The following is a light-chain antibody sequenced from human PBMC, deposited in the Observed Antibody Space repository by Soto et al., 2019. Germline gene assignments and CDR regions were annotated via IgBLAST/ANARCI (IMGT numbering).Light chain of an antibody. V-gene: IGKV3-11*01. Sequence: EIVLTQSPATLSLSLGERATLSCRASQSLSGYLAWYQQRPGQAPRLLIYDASHRATGIPARFTGSGSGTDFTLIISRLEPEDFAVYYCQQYVTSSPRTFGQGTKVDIK. CDR2: DAS. CDR3: QQYVTSSPRT. J-gene: IGKJ1*01. CDR1: QSLSGY.